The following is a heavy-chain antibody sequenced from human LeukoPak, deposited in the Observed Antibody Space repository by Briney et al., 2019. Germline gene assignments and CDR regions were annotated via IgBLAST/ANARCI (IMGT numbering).Heavy chain of an antibody. V-gene: IGHV4-39*07. CDR2: IYYSGST. CDR1: GGSISSSSYH. CDR3: ARDPSPYYYGSGSYSNWFDP. Sequence: SETLSLTCTVSGGSISSSSYHWGWIRQPPGKGLEWIGSIYYSGSTYYNPSLKSRVTISVDTSKNQFSLKLSSVTAADTAVYYCARDPSPYYYGSGSYSNWFDPWGQGTLVTVFS. J-gene: IGHJ5*02. D-gene: IGHD3-10*01.